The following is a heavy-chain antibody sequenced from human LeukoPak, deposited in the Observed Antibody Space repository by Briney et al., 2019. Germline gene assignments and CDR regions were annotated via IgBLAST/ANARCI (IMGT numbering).Heavy chain of an antibody. CDR3: ARHCSGGSCYRSRNGAFDI. V-gene: IGHV5-51*01. CDR1: GYSFTSYW. Sequence: GESLKISCKGSGYSFTSYWIGWVRQMPGKGLEWMGIIYPGDSDTRYSPSFQGQVTISADKSISTAYLQWSSLKASDTAMYYCARHCSGGSCYRSRNGAFDIWGQGTMVTVSS. CDR2: IYPGDSDT. J-gene: IGHJ3*02. D-gene: IGHD2-15*01.